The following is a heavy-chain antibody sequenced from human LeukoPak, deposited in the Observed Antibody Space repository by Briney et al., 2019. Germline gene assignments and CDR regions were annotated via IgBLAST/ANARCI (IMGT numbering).Heavy chain of an antibody. CDR2: ISAYNGNT. D-gene: IGHD3-9*01. J-gene: IGHJ4*02. Sequence: ASVKVSCKASGYTFTSYGISWVRQAPGQGLEWMGWISAYNGNTNYAQKFQGRVTVTTDTSTSTAYMELRSLRSDDTAVYYCARDLRYFDWLYYWGQGTLVTVSS. CDR1: GYTFTSYG. CDR3: ARDLRYFDWLYY. V-gene: IGHV1-18*01.